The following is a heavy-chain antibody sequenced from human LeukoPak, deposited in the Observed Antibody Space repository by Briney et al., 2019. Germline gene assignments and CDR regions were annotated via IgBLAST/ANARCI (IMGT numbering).Heavy chain of an antibody. Sequence: PGGSLRLSCAASGFTFSNYAVMWVRQAPGQGLEWVSAITSGGAPRYADSVKGRFTISRDNSKNTLYLQMNSLRAEDTAQYFCAKSPKREFNRAFEFWGRRAVVTVSS. CDR1: GFTFSNYA. CDR3: AKSPKREFNRAFEF. J-gene: IGHJ3*01. D-gene: IGHD2/OR15-2a*01. V-gene: IGHV3-23*01. CDR2: ITSGGAP.